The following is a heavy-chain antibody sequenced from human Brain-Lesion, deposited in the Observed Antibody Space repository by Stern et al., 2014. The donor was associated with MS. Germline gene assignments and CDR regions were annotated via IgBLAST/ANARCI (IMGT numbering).Heavy chain of an antibody. CDR1: GYTLTELS. CDR3: ATLSPGAGGNYYRHFDY. Sequence: VQLVQSGAEVKKPGASVKVSCKVSGYTLTELSMHWVRQAPRKGLEWMGGFDPEDGETIYAQKFQGRVTMTEDTSTDTAYMERSSLRSEDTAVYYCATLSPGAGGNYYRHFDYWGQGTLVTVSS. V-gene: IGHV1-24*01. CDR2: FDPEDGET. D-gene: IGHD1-26*01. J-gene: IGHJ4*02.